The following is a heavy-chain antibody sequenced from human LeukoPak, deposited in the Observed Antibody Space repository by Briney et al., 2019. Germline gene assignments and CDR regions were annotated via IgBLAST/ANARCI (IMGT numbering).Heavy chain of an antibody. Sequence: GGSLRLSCAASGFTFSSYGMHWVRQAPGKGLEWVAVISYDGSNKYYADSVKGRFTISRDNSKNKLYLQMNSLRAEDTAVYYCAKDRAWTATFDYWGQGTLVTVSS. CDR3: AKDRAWTATFDY. J-gene: IGHJ4*02. V-gene: IGHV3-30*18. CDR1: GFTFSSYG. CDR2: ISYDGSNK. D-gene: IGHD3/OR15-3a*01.